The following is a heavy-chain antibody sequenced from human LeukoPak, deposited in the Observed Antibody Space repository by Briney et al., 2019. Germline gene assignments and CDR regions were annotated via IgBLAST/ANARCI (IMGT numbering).Heavy chain of an antibody. CDR1: GYTFTSYG. V-gene: IGHV1-18*01. Sequence: ASVKVSCKASGYTFTSYGISWVRQAPGQGLEWMGWISAYNGNTNYAQKLQGRVTMTTDTSTSTAYMELRSLRSDDTAVYYCAGASNFRGLDRPRDIWGQGTMVTVSS. CDR3: AGASNFRGLDRPRDI. J-gene: IGHJ3*02. D-gene: IGHD1-1*01. CDR2: ISAYNGNT.